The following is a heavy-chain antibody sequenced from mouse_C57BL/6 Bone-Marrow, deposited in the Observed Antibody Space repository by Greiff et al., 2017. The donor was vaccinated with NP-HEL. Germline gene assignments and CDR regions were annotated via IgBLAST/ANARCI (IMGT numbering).Heavy chain of an antibody. D-gene: IGHD2-3*01. Sequence: EVKLMESGPGLVKPSQSLSLTCSVTGYSITSGYYWNWIRQFPGNKLEWMGYISYDGSNNYNPSLKNRISITRDTSKNQFFLKLNSVTTEDTATYYCASHYDGYYYYYAMDYWGQGTSVTVSS. J-gene: IGHJ4*01. CDR2: ISYDGSN. CDR3: ASHYDGYYYYYAMDY. CDR1: GYSITSGYY. V-gene: IGHV3-6*01.